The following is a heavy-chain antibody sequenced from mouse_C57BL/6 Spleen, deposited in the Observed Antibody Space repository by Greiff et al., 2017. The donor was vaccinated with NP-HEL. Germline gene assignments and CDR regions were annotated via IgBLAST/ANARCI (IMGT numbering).Heavy chain of an antibody. J-gene: IGHJ1*03. V-gene: IGHV5-12*01. CDR3: AVLFLGYFDV. CDR1: GFTFSDYY. Sequence: DVQLVESGGGLVQPGGSLKLSCAASGFTFSDYYMYWVRQTPEKRLEWVAYISNGGGSTYYPDTVKGRFTISRDNAKNTLYLQMSRLKSEDTAMYYCAVLFLGYFDVWGTGTTVTVSS. CDR2: ISNGGGST.